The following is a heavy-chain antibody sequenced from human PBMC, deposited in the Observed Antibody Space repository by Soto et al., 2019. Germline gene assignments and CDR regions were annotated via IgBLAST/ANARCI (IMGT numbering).Heavy chain of an antibody. J-gene: IGHJ6*03. CDR1: GFTLSGYA. Sequence: PGGSLRLLCAASGFTLSGYAMDWVRQAPGKGLEYVSGISSNGVGTYYANSVQGRFTISRDNSKNSVYLQMGSLRPEDMAVYYCARRARPDFYYMDVWGKGTTVTVSS. CDR3: ARRARPDFYYMDV. D-gene: IGHD6-6*01. V-gene: IGHV3-64*01. CDR2: ISSNGVGT.